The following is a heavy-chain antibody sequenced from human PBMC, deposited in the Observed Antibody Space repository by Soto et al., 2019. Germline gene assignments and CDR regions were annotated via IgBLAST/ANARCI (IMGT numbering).Heavy chain of an antibody. D-gene: IGHD7-27*01. CDR3: ARGLGTFDY. CDR1: GGSVSSGSYY. V-gene: IGHV4-61*01. J-gene: IGHJ4*02. CDR2: IYYSGST. Sequence: SETLSLTCTVSGGSVSSGSYYWSWIRQPPGKGLEWIGYIYYSGSTNYNPSLKSRVTISVDTSKNQFSLKLSSVTAADTAVYYCARGLGTFDYWGQGTLVTVPS.